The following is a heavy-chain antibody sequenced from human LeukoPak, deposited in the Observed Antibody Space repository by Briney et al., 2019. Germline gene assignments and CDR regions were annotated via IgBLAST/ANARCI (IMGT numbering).Heavy chain of an antibody. V-gene: IGHV3-74*01. J-gene: IGHJ4*02. CDR2: MKSDGSST. CDR1: GFIFSTYW. D-gene: IGHD7-27*01. Sequence: GGALRLSCTATGFIFSTYWMHWVRQPPGKGLEWVSRMKSDGSSTNYADSVKGRLTISRDNAKNTLYLQMNGLRVEDTAVYYCVRDLVYGTGDQRFDYWGQGTLVTVSS. CDR3: VRDLVYGTGDQRFDY.